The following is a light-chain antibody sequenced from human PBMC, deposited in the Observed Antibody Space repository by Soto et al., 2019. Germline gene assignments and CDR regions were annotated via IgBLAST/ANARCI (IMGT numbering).Light chain of an antibody. J-gene: IGLJ1*01. CDR2: GND. CDR1: SSHIGAGYE. V-gene: IGLV1-40*01. Sequence: QSVLTQPPSVSGAPGQRVPISGTGTSSHIGAGYEVHWYHQLPGTAPKFLVSGNDNRPSGVPDRLSASKSGTSGSLAITGLQAEDEGHYYCQSYDRGRTAYVCGTGTKLTVL. CDR3: QSYDRGRTAYV.